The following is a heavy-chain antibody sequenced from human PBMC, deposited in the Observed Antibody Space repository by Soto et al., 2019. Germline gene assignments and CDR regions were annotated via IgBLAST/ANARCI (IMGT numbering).Heavy chain of an antibody. CDR1: GYTFSSYG. V-gene: IGHV1-18*04. CDR3: ERETWIVAVRPAYYGMEV. CDR2: ISVYNGNT. Sequence: QVQMVQSGAEVKKPGASVKVSCKASGYTFSSYGISWVRQAPGQGLEWMGSISVYNGNTNDAQKLQGRVTMTTDTSISTAYMELRSLRSDDTAVYYCERETWIVAVRPAYYGMEVWGQGSTVTVSS. J-gene: IGHJ6*02. D-gene: IGHD6-6*01.